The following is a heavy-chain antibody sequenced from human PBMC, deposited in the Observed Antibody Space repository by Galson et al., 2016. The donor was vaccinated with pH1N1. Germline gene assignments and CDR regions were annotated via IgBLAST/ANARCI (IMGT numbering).Heavy chain of an antibody. V-gene: IGHV2-5*02. CDR2: IYWDDDK. CDR1: GFSLRTSDVG. Sequence: PALVTPTQTLTLTCTFSGFSLRTSDVGVGWIRQPPGKALEWLALIYWDDDKRYSPSLKSRLTITKDTSKNQVVLTMTNMGPVYTATYYGAHNISCELGAYFDYWGQGTVVTVSS. J-gene: IGHJ4*01. D-gene: IGHD1-26*01. CDR3: AHNISCELGAYFDY.